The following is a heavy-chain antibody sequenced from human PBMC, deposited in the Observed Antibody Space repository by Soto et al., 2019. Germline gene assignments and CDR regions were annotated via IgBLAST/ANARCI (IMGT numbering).Heavy chain of an antibody. CDR1: GGSISSSSYY. Sequence: SETLSLTCTVSGGSISSSSYYWGWIRQPPGKGLEWIGSIYYSGSTYYNPSLKSRVTISVDTSKNQFSLKLSSVTAADTAVYYCARRHDYRTHYYYYMDVWGKGTTVTVSS. D-gene: IGHD4-4*01. CDR2: IYYSGST. CDR3: ARRHDYRTHYYYYMDV. J-gene: IGHJ6*03. V-gene: IGHV4-39*01.